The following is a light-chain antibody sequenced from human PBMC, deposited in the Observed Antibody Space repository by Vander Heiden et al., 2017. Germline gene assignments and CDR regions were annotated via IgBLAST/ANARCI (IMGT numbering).Light chain of an antibody. Sequence: QSALTQPASVSGSPGQSITISCTGTSSDVGGYNYVSWYQQHPGKAPKLMIYEVSHPPSGVSNRFSGSKSGNAASLTISGLQAEDEADYYCNSYTSSTLYVFGTGTKVTVL. CDR2: EVS. CDR3: NSYTSSTLYV. CDR1: SSDVGGYNY. J-gene: IGLJ1*01. V-gene: IGLV2-14*01.